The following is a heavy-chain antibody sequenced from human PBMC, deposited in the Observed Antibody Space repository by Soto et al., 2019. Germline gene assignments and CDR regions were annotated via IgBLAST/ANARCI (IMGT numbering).Heavy chain of an antibody. CDR3: ASGSHVPHF. V-gene: IGHV4-30-2*01. D-gene: IGHD6-6*01. Sequence: QLQLQESGSGLVKPSQTLSLTCAVSGGSVSSCDYSWSWIRQPPGKGLEWIGYIYRGGSTYFNPSLKSRVTISVDRSKNQCSLKLSSVPAADTAVYYCASGSHVPHFWGQGTLVTVSS. CDR2: IYRGGST. CDR1: GGSVSSCDYS. J-gene: IGHJ4*02.